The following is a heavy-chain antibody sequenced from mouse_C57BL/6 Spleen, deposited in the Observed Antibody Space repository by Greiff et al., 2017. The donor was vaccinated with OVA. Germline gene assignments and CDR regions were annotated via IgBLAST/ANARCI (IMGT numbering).Heavy chain of an antibody. CDR3: ARWRYSNYLYFDY. CDR2: IYPGDGDT. Sequence: QVQLKESGPELVKPGASVKISCKASGYAFSSSWMNWVKQRPGKGLEWIGRIYPGDGDTNYNGKFKGKATLTADKSSSTAYMQLSSLTSEDSAVYFCARWRYSNYLYFDYWGQGTTLTVSS. V-gene: IGHV1-82*01. D-gene: IGHD2-5*01. J-gene: IGHJ2*01. CDR1: GYAFSSSW.